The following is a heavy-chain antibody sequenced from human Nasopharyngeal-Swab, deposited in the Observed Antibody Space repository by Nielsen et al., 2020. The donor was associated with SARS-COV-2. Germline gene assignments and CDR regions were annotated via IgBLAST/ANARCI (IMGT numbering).Heavy chain of an antibody. CDR2: VTGSGSTT. J-gene: IGHJ4*02. D-gene: IGHD2-15*01. CDR1: GSTFDSYA. CDR3: AKDRYCSGGACYFNGFDS. V-gene: IGHV3-23*01. Sequence: GESLKISCAASGSTFDSYAMTWVRQAPGKGLEWVSSVTGSGSTTKYADSVKGRFTISRDNSNKKVYLQMHSLRAEDSAVYYCAKDRYCSGGACYFNGFDSWGQGTLVTVSS.